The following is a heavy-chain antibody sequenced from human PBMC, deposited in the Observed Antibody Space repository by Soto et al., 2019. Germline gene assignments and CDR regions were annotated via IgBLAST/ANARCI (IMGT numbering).Heavy chain of an antibody. CDR1: GFTFSNSA. J-gene: IGHJ4*02. D-gene: IGHD2-8*02. CDR2: ISYDGSDK. V-gene: IGHV3-30-3*01. CDR3: ARYEGRLVDY. Sequence: PGGSLRLSCVASGFTFSNSAMHWVRQAPGKGLEWVAVISYDGSDKYYADSVKGRFTISRDNSKNTLYLQMNSPRAEDTAVYYCARYEGRLVDYWGQGT.